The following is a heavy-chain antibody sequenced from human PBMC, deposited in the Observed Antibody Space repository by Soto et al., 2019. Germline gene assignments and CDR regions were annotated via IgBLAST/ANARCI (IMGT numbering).Heavy chain of an antibody. J-gene: IGHJ4*02. D-gene: IGHD1-1*01. CDR2: ISDYGRI. CDR3: ARWGLEPFDL. Sequence: GGSLSLSCAASGFTFGNYWMHWVRQAPGKGLVWVSRISDYGRINYADSVKDRFIISRXXXXXXMXLXLXXXXVEDTATAFCARWGLEPFDLWGQRALVTVSS. CDR1: GFTFGNYW. V-gene: IGHV3-74*01.